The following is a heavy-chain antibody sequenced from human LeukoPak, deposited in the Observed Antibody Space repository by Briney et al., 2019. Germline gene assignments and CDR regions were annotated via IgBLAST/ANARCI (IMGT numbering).Heavy chain of an antibody. CDR2: VHHSGTT. J-gene: IGHJ3*02. V-gene: IGHV4-4*02. CDR3: TREGLNDYNTDAFDI. Sequence: SETLSLTCAVSGGSISSGNWWSWVRQPPGKGLEWIGEVHHSGTTTYNPSLKSRLSISVDKSKNQFSLTLKSVTAADTAVYFCTREGLNDYNTDAFDIWGQGTMVTVSS. D-gene: IGHD5-24*01. CDR1: GGSISSGNW.